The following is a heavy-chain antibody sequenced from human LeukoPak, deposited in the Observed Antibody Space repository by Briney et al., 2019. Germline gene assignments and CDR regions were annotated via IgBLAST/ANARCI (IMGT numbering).Heavy chain of an antibody. CDR2: ITPDGTGM. D-gene: IGHD3-3*01. Sequence: PGGSLRLSCAASGFTFSTYWMNWVRQAPGKGLVWVSRITPDGTGMSYADSVQGRFTISRDNAKNTLYLQMNSLRAEDTAVYYCARGPRGFLEWLPLYWGQGTLVTVSS. CDR1: GFTFSTYW. CDR3: ARGPRGFLEWLPLY. V-gene: IGHV3-74*01. J-gene: IGHJ4*02.